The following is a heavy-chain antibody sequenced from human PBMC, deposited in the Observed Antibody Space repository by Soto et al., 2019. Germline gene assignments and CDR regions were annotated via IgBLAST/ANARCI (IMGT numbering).Heavy chain of an antibody. CDR2: ISVDSETI. V-gene: IGHV3-48*02. CDR1: GLSFSDHA. Sequence: EVQLAESGGGLVQVGGSLRLSCVVSGLSFSDHAMNWVRQAPGKGLDWVSYISVDSETIYYADSVKGRFTISRDNAKNSLYLQMNSLRDEDTAVYYCARCGSGSHLRDPFDYWGQGTLVTVSS. J-gene: IGHJ4*02. CDR3: ARCGSGSHLRDPFDY. D-gene: IGHD3-10*01.